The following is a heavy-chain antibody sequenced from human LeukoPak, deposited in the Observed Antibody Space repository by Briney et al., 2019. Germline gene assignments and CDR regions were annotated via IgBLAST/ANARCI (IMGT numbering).Heavy chain of an antibody. J-gene: IGHJ4*02. CDR2: TSIDQGIK. V-gene: IGHV3-30*04. D-gene: IGHD1-14*01. CDR1: GFRFTSYD. Sequence: PGRSLRLSCAASGFRFTSYDIHWVRQAPGKGLEWVAVTSIDQGIKFYTDSVKGRFTISRDNSKNTLYLEMNSLRVDDTAVYFCARDLRTGAPDYFDSWGQGALVTVSS. CDR3: ARDLRTGAPDYFDS.